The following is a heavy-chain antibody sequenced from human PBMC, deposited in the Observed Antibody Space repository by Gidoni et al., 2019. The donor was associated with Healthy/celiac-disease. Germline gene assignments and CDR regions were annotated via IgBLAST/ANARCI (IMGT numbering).Heavy chain of an antibody. D-gene: IGHD2-15*01. Sequence: QVQLVQSGAEVKKPGASVKVSCTASGYPFHSYYMHWVRQAPGQGLEWMGIINPSGGSTSYAQKFQGRVTMPRDTSTSTVYMELSSLRSEDTAVYYCAREDIVVVVATYGMDVWGQGTTVTVSS. J-gene: IGHJ6*02. CDR3: AREDIVVVVATYGMDV. CDR2: INPSGGST. V-gene: IGHV1-46*02. CDR1: GYPFHSYY.